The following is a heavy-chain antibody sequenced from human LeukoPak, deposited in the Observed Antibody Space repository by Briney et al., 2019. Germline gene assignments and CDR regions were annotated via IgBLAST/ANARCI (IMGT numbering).Heavy chain of an antibody. CDR3: ARVMSTVTTPYFDY. J-gene: IGHJ4*02. D-gene: IGHD4-17*01. CDR2: INPNSGGT. V-gene: IGHV1-2*02. CDR1: GYTFTHYY. Sequence: GASVKVSCKASGYTFTHYYMHWVRPAPGQGLEWMGWINPNSGGTNYAQKFQGRVTMTRDTSITTAYMELSRLISDDTAVYYCARVMSTVTTPYFDYWGQGTLVTVSS.